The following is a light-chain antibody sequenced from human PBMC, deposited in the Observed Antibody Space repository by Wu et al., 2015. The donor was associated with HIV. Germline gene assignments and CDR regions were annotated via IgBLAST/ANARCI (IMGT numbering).Light chain of an antibody. V-gene: IGKV3-20*01. CDR2: GAS. CDR3: QQYGSSPGT. J-gene: IGKJ3*01. CDR1: QSVSSSY. Sequence: EIVLTQSPGTLSLSPGERATLSCRANQSVSSSYLAWYQQKPGQAPRLLIYGASSRATGIPDRFSGSGSGTDFTLTISRLEPEDFAVYYCQQYGSSPGTFGPGTKVDIK.